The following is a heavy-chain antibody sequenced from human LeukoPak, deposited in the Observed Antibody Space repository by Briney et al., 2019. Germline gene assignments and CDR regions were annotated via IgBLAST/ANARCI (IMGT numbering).Heavy chain of an antibody. D-gene: IGHD3-22*01. J-gene: IGHJ6*03. Sequence: SETLSLTCTVSGGSISSSSYYGGWIRQPPGKGLEWIGSIYYSGSTYYNPSLKSRVTVSVDTSKNQFSLKLSSVTAADTAGYYCARERVSRGWNYYYYYMDVWGKGTTVTISS. CDR3: ARERVSRGWNYYYYYMDV. CDR2: IYYSGST. V-gene: IGHV4-39*07. CDR1: GGSISSSSYY.